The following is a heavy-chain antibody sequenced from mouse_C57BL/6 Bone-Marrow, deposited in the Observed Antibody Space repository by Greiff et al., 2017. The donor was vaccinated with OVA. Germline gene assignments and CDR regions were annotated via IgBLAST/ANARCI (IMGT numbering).Heavy chain of an antibody. V-gene: IGHV5-17*01. CDR1: GFTFSDYG. CDR3: ARLSTTVVATDWDFDV. CDR2: ISSGSSTI. J-gene: IGHJ1*03. D-gene: IGHD1-1*01. Sequence: EVKLVESGGGLVKPGGSLKLSCAASGFTFSDYGMHWVRQAPEKGLEWVAYISSGSSTIYYADTVKGRFTISRDNAKNTLFLQMTSLRSEDTAMYYCARLSTTVVATDWDFDVWGTGTTVTGSS.